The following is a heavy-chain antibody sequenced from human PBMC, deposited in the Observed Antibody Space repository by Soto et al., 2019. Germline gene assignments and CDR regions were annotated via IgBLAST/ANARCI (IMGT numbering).Heavy chain of an antibody. CDR3: ARANTDYDILTGYYSILYYYGMDV. D-gene: IGHD3-9*01. CDR2: ISSSSSYI. V-gene: IGHV3-21*01. CDR1: GFTFSSYS. J-gene: IGHJ6*02. Sequence: EVQLVESGGGLVKPGGSLRLSCAASGFTFSSYSMNWVRQAPGKGLEWVSSISSSSSYIYYADSVKGRFTISRDNAKNSLYLQMNSLRAEDTAVYYCARANTDYDILTGYYSILYYYGMDVWGQGTTVTVSS.